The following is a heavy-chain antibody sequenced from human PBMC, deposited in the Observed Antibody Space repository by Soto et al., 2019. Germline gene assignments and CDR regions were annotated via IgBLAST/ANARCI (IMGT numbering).Heavy chain of an antibody. V-gene: IGHV3-23*01. CDR2: ISGSGGGT. Sequence: EVQLLESGGGLVQPGGSLRLSCAASGFTFSIFPMGWVRQAPGRGLEWVSVISGSGGGTYYADSLKGRITISRDNSKNTLYLQMNSLRAEDTAVYYCAKPRIQLWSWDAFDIWGQGTMVTVSS. CDR1: GFTFSIFP. J-gene: IGHJ3*02. CDR3: AKPRIQLWSWDAFDI. D-gene: IGHD5-18*01.